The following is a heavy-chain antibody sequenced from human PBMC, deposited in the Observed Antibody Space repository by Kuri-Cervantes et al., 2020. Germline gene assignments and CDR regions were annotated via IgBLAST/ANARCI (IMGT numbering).Heavy chain of an antibody. CDR2: MNPKSGNT. J-gene: IGHJ4*02. V-gene: IGHV1-8*02. D-gene: IGHD6-13*01. CDR3: ARGLNIAAAADY. CDR1: GYTFSTYD. Sequence: ASVKVSCKASGYTFSTYDINWVRQATGQGLEWMGWMNPKSGNTGYAQKFQGRVTMTRSTSISTAYMELGSLRSEDTAVYYCARGLNIAAAADYWGQGTLVTVSS.